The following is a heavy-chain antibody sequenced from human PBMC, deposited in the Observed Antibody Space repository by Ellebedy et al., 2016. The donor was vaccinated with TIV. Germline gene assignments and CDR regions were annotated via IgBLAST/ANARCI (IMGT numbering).Heavy chain of an antibody. CDR2: IRWHSGSI. Sequence: SLKISCAASGFPFDDYAMHWVRQAPGKGLEWVSGIRWHSGSIGYADSVKGRFTIPRDNAKNSLYLQMNSLRAEDTALYYCAKDRGIAVAGSAFDYWGQGTLVTVSS. CDR1: GFPFDDYA. V-gene: IGHV3-9*01. D-gene: IGHD6-19*01. J-gene: IGHJ4*02. CDR3: AKDRGIAVAGSAFDY.